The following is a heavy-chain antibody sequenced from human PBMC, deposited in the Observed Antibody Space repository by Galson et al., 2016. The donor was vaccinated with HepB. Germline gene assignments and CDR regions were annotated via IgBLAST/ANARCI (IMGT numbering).Heavy chain of an antibody. Sequence: SLRLSCAASGFTFSSNWMNWVRQTPGKGLEWVANINQGGSGNNYVDSVKGRFTISRDNAKNSPYLQMHSLRVEDTAAYYCVRDIHYTGGGGYYRAFDIWGQGTMVTVSS. CDR3: VRDIHYTGGGGYYRAFDI. CDR2: INQGGSGN. J-gene: IGHJ3*02. CDR1: GFTFSSNW. D-gene: IGHD2-8*02. V-gene: IGHV3-7*04.